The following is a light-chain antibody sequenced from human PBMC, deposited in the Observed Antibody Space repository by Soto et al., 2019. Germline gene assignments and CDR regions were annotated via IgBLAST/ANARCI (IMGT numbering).Light chain of an antibody. Sequence: DIQMTQSPSALSASVGDRVTITCRASQSISSWLAWYQQKPGKAPKLLIYDASSLESRVPSRFSGSGSGTEFTLTISGLRPDDFATYYCQQYNTYSYTFGQGTKLVIK. CDR1: QSISSW. J-gene: IGKJ2*01. CDR2: DAS. CDR3: QQYNTYSYT. V-gene: IGKV1-5*01.